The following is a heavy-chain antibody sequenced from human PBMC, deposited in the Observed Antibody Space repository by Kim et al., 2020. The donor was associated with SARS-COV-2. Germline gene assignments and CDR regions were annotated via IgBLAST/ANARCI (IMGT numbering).Heavy chain of an antibody. CDR3: ARGGGEQWQVRWFDP. J-gene: IGHJ5*02. CDR2: INHSGST. D-gene: IGHD6-19*01. CDR1: GGSFSGYY. V-gene: IGHV4-34*01. Sequence: SETLSLTCAVYGGSFSGYYWSWIRQPPGKGLEWIGEINHSGSTNYNPSLKSRVTISVDTSKNQFSLKLSSVTAADTAVYYCARGGGEQWQVRWFDPWGQG.